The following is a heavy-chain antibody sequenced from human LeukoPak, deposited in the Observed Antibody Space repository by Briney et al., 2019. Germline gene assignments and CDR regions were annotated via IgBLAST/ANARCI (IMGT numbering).Heavy chain of an antibody. CDR2: IYSGGST. Sequence: PGGSLRLSCAASGFTVSSNYMSWVRQAPGKGLEWVSVIYSGGSTYYTDSVKGRFTISRDNSKNTLYLQMNSLRAEDTAVYYCARDLATVAGFDYWGQGTLVTVSS. CDR1: GFTVSSNY. V-gene: IGHV3-66*01. J-gene: IGHJ4*02. CDR3: ARDLATVAGFDY. D-gene: IGHD6-19*01.